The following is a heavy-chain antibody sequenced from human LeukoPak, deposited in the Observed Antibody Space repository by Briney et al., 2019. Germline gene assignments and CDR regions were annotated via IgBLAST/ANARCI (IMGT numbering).Heavy chain of an antibody. CDR3: ASTITVVRGGIMIDAFDI. CDR2: IYYSGST. D-gene: IGHD3-10*01. V-gene: IGHV4-30-4*01. Sequence: SQTLSLTCTVSGGSISSGDYYWSWIRQPPGKGLEWIGYIYYSGSTYYNPSLKSRVTISVDTSKNQFSLKLSSVTAADTAVYYCASTITVVRGGIMIDAFDIWGQGTMVTVSS. CDR1: GGSISSGDYY. J-gene: IGHJ3*02.